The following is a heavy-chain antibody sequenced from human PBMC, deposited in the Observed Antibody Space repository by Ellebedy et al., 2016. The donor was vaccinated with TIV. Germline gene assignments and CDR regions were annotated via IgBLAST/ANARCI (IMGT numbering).Heavy chain of an antibody. CDR3: SRGWSTPDS. D-gene: IGHD2-15*01. V-gene: IGHV3-21*06. Sequence: GESLKISCVASGFTFSNYNMNWVRQSQGKGLEWVSSIRSTGSDKYYSESVKGRFTISRDNAQDTLFLQMNSLRAEDTPVYFCSRGWSTPDSWGQGTLVIVSS. CDR2: IRSTGSDK. CDR1: GFTFSNYN. J-gene: IGHJ4*02.